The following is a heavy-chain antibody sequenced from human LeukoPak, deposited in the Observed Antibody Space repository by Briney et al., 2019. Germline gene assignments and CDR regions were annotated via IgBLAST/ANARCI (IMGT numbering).Heavy chain of an antibody. Sequence: SETLSLTCTVSGGSISSYSWTWIRQPPGKGLEWAGYIYFNGSTNYNPSLKSRVAISVDTSKNQFSLKLSSVTAADTAVYYCVRGWMGFGEFGTLDPWGQGTLVTVSS. J-gene: IGHJ5*02. D-gene: IGHD3-10*01. CDR1: GGSISSYS. V-gene: IGHV4-59*08. CDR3: VRGWMGFGEFGTLDP. CDR2: IYFNGST.